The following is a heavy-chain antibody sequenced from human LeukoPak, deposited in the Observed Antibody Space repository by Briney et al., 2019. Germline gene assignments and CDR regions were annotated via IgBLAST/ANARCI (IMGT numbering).Heavy chain of an antibody. Sequence: PSETLSLTCTVSGGSISSGGYYWSWIRQHPGKGLEWIGYIYYSGSTYYNPSLKSRVIISVDTSKNQFSLKLSSVTAADTAVYYCARDVDTMKGGGAFDIWGQGTMVTVSS. CDR3: ARDVDTMKGGGAFDI. D-gene: IGHD3-22*01. CDR1: GGSISSGGYY. CDR2: IYYSGST. J-gene: IGHJ3*02. V-gene: IGHV4-31*03.